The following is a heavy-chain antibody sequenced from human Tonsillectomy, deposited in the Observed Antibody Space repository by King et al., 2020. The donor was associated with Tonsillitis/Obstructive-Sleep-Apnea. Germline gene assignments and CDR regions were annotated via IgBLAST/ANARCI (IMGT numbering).Heavy chain of an antibody. V-gene: IGHV3-15*07. D-gene: IGHD3-10*01. J-gene: IGHJ4*02. CDR3: TPEGPYYLDYYFVY. Sequence: VQLVESGGGLVKPGGSLRLSCAASGFIFSNAWMNWVRQAPGKGLEWVGRIKSKTDGGTTDYAAPVKGRFIISRDDSKNTLFLQMNSLKTEDTAVYYCTPEGPYYLDYYFVYWGQGTLVTVSS. CDR2: IKSKTDGGTT. CDR1: GFIFSNAW.